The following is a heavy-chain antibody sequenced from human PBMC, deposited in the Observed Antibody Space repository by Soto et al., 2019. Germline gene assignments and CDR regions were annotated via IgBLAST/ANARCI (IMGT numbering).Heavy chain of an antibody. J-gene: IGHJ3*02. Sequence: AAVKCSFKASGYTFTSYGISWVRQAPGQGLDCMGWISAYNGNTKYAQRLQARVTMTTDTSTSTAYMELRSLRSDDTAVYYCSIGLDYYDSSGYHSDAFDIWGQRTMVTVSS. CDR3: SIGLDYYDSSGYHSDAFDI. CDR1: GYTFTSYG. D-gene: IGHD3-22*01. V-gene: IGHV1-18*01. CDR2: ISAYNGNT.